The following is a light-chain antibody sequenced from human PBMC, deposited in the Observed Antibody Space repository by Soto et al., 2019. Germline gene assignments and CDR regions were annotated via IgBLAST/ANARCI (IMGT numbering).Light chain of an antibody. CDR2: WAS. CDR1: RSVLYKSNNKNH. J-gene: IGKJ3*01. Sequence: DIVMTQSPDSLAVSLGERATMNCKCSRSVLYKSNNKNHLAWYQQKPGQPPQLIIYWASTRESGVPERFSGSGSGTDFTLTISRLEPEDFSVYYCHQYGTAPLTFGPGTKVDIK. CDR3: HQYGTAPLT. V-gene: IGKV4-1*01.